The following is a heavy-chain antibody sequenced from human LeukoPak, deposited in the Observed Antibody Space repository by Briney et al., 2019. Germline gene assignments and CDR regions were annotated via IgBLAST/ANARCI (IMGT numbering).Heavy chain of an antibody. J-gene: IGHJ4*02. CDR3: ARGQVYYFDY. CDR1: GFTFDDYA. Sequence: PGRSLRLSCAASGFTFDDYAMHWVRQAPGKGLEWVSGISWNSGSIGYADSVKGRFTISRDNSKNTLYLQMNSLRAEDTAVYYCARGQVYYFDYWGQGTLVTVSS. CDR2: ISWNSGSI. V-gene: IGHV3-9*01.